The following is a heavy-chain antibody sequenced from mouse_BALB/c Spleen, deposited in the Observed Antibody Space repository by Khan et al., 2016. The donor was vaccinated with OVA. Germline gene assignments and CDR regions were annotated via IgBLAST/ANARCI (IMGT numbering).Heavy chain of an antibody. D-gene: IGHD2-2*01. V-gene: IGHV3-2*02. CDR3: ASSLYNGYGYALDY. Sequence: EVQLQESGPGLVKPSQSLSLTCTVTGYSITSDYAWNWIRQFPGNTLEWVGYISSTGSTSSNPSLKSRISITRDTSKNQFFLQLRSVTSEDTATYYCASSLYNGYGYALDYWGRGTSGTVSS. CDR2: ISSTGST. CDR1: GYSITSDYA. J-gene: IGHJ4*01.